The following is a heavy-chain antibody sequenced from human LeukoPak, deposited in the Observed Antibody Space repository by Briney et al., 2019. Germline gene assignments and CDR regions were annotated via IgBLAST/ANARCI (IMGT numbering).Heavy chain of an antibody. Sequence: SETLSLTCAVSGGSISSSSSICWTWVRQPPGKGLEWIGEMYNSGTGTYKPSLRSRVTMFFDESKNHFSLKLNSVTAADTAVYYCARGGNWDFDYWGQGVLVIVSS. D-gene: IGHD7-27*01. CDR3: ARGGNWDFDY. V-gene: IGHV4-4*02. J-gene: IGHJ4*02. CDR2: MYNSGTG. CDR1: GGSISSSSSIC.